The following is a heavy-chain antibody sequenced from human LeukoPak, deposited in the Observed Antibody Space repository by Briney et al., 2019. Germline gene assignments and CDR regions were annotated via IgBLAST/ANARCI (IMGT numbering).Heavy chain of an antibody. V-gene: IGHV4-59*11. CDR3: ARFGVDYDMDV. J-gene: IGHJ6*02. CDR2: IHYSGKA. Sequence: SESLSLTCTVSGGSISGHYWTWVRQPPGEGLEWIGQIHYSGKADYNPSLRSRITISVDTSKNQMSLKVTSVTAADTAVYYCARFGVDYDMDVWGQGTTVTVS. CDR1: GGSISGHY. D-gene: IGHD3-16*01.